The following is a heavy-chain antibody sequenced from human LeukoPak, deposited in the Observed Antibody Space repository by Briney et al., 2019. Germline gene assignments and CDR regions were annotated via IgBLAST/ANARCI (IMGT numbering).Heavy chain of an antibody. CDR3: TRRTYSTYMDV. D-gene: IGHD1-7*01. V-gene: IGHV4-39*01. CDR2: MYYNGGGT. Sequence: PSETLSLTCTVSGGSMITDTFYWLWIRQPPGKGLEWIANMYYNGGGTQYNRSLTNRVTISVDTSKNQFFLNLRSVTAADPAVYYCTRRTYSTYMDVWGQGTTVTVSS. CDR1: GGSMITDTFY. J-gene: IGHJ6*03.